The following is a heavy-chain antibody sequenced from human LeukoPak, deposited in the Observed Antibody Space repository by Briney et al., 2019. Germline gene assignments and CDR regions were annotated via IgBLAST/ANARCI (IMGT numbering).Heavy chain of an antibody. CDR3: ARNEPGYSSSWYHFDI. CDR1: GYTFTSYY. Sequence: ASVKVSCKASGYTFTSYYMHWVRQAPGQGLEWMGIINPSGGSTSYAQKFQGRVTMTRDMSTSTVYMELSSLRSEDTAVYYCARNEPGYSSSWYHFDIWGQGTMVTVSS. V-gene: IGHV1-46*01. D-gene: IGHD6-13*01. CDR2: INPSGGST. J-gene: IGHJ3*02.